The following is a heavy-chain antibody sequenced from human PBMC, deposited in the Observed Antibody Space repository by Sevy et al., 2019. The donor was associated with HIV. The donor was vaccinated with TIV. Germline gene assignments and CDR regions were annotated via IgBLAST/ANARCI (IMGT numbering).Heavy chain of an antibody. J-gene: IGHJ4*02. CDR2: MWFDGSNT. CDR1: GFTFSTYG. CDR3: ARDLEFYDYGDYGPAFMPDY. V-gene: IGHV3-33*01. Sequence: GGSLRLTCAASGFTFSTYGMHWVRQAPGKGLEWVAVMWFDGSNTYYADSVKGRFTISRDIAKNTLHLQMNSLRAEDTAVYYCARDLEFYDYGDYGPAFMPDYWGQGTLVTVSS. D-gene: IGHD4-17*01.